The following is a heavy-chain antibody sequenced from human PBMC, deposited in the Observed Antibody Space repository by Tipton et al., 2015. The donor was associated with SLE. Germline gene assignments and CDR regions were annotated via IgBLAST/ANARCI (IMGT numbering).Heavy chain of an antibody. V-gene: IGHV4-31*03. CDR1: GASMSSGDHY. J-gene: IGHJ3*02. CDR3: ARDRDIVLEPVPIPPAFDI. Sequence: TLSLTCTVSGASMSSGDHYWSWIRQHPGKGLEWIGYIYYSGSSYYNPSLQSRVIISLDTSRNHFSLKLTSVTAADTAVYFCARDRDIVLEPVPIPPAFDIWGQGTTVTVSS. CDR2: IYYSGSS. D-gene: IGHD2-8*02.